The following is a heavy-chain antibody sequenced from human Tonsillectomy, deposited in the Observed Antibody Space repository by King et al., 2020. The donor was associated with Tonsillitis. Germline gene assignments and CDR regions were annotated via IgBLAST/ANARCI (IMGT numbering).Heavy chain of an antibody. D-gene: IGHD1-26*01. CDR1: GGSFSSSSYY. CDR2: IYYTGNT. Sequence: QMQLQESGPGLVKPSETLSLTCTVSGGSFSSSSYYWGWIRQPPGKGLEWIGSIYYTGNTYYNPSLKSRVTISVDTSENQFSLRVSSVTAADTAVYYCARREGPFDYWGQGTRSPSPQ. CDR3: ARREGPFDY. V-gene: IGHV4-39*01. J-gene: IGHJ4*02.